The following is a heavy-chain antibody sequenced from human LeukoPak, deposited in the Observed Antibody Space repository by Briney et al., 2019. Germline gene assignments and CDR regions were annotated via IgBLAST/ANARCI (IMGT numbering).Heavy chain of an antibody. V-gene: IGHV3-30*18. J-gene: IGHJ4*02. CDR1: GFTFSSYG. Sequence: GGSLRLSCAASGFTFSSYGMHWVRQAPGKGLEWVAVISYDGSNKYYADSVKGRFTISRDNSKNTLYLQMNSLRTEDTAVYYCAKDIGQLPIYWGQGTLVTVSS. CDR3: AKDIGQLPIY. D-gene: IGHD1-7*01. CDR2: ISYDGSNK.